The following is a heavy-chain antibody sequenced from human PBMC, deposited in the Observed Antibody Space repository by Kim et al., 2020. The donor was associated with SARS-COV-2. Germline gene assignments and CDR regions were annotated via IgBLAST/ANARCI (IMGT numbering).Heavy chain of an antibody. J-gene: IGHJ2*01. Sequence: SVKVSCKASGGTFTSYAISWVRQAPGQGLEWMGGIIPNCGTANYAQKFQGRVTITADESTRTAYMELSSLRSEDTAVYYCARDDSGSGCYKWFFDLWGPGTLVTVSP. CDR2: IIPNCGTA. D-gene: IGHD3-10*01. CDR3: ARDDSGSGCYKWFFDL. CDR1: GGTFTSYA. V-gene: IGHV1-69*13.